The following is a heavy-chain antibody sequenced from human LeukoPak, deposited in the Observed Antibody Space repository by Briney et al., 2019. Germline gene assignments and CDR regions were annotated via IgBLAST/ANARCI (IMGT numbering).Heavy chain of an antibody. V-gene: IGHV3-7*03. J-gene: IGHJ4*02. CDR1: GFTFSNYW. D-gene: IGHD3-9*01. CDR3: ARGIPENYDLLTGFYLTY. Sequence: GGSLRLSCVASGFTFSNYWMTWVRQAPGKGLEWVANIRQDGTGKYYLDSMKGRFTISRDNAKNSLYLQMNSLRAEDTAVYYCARGIPENYDLLTGFYLTYWGQGTLVTVSS. CDR2: IRQDGTGK.